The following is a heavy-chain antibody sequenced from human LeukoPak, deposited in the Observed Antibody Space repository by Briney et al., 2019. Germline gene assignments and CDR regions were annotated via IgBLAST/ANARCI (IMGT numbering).Heavy chain of an antibody. CDR2: INSDESST. D-gene: IGHD2-15*01. V-gene: IGHV3-74*01. CDR3: ARDRGGSTYYYYGMDV. J-gene: IGHJ6*02. Sequence: GGSLRLSCAASGFTFSGNWMHWVRQAPGMGWVGVSSINSDESSTSYADSVKGRFTISRDNAKNTLYLQMNSLRAEDTAVYYCARDRGGSTYYYYGMDVWGQGTTVTVSS. CDR1: GFTFSGNW.